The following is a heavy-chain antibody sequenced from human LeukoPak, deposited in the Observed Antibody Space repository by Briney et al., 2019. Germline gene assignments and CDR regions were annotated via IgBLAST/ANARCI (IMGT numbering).Heavy chain of an antibody. CDR1: GFTFDDYG. CDR3: ARSYGDYEWDY. D-gene: IGHD4-17*01. J-gene: IGHJ4*02. Sequence: GGSLRLSCAASGFTFDDYGMSWARQAPGKGLEWVSGINWNGGSTGYADSVKGRFTISRDNAKNSLYLQMNSLRAEDTALYYCARSYGDYEWDYWGQGTLVTVSS. CDR2: INWNGGST. V-gene: IGHV3-20*04.